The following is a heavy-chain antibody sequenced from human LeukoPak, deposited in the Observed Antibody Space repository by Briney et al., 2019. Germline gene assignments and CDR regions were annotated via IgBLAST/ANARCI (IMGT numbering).Heavy chain of an antibody. Sequence: TGGSLRLSCAASGFTFSSYAMSWVRQAPGKGLEWVSAISGSGGSTYYADSVKGRFTISRDNSKNTLYPQMNSLRAEDTAVYYCAKHGYSGWYLDYWGQGTLVTVSS. CDR1: GFTFSSYA. V-gene: IGHV3-23*01. D-gene: IGHD6-19*01. CDR2: ISGSGGST. CDR3: AKHGYSGWYLDY. J-gene: IGHJ4*02.